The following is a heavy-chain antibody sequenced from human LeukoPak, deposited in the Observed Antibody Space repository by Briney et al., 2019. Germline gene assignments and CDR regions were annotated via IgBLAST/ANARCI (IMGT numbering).Heavy chain of an antibody. V-gene: IGHV1-69*04. CDR3: ARGPYDSSGYYDGSTYWYFDL. CDR1: GGTFSSYA. CDR2: IIPILGIA. J-gene: IGHJ2*01. Sequence: VASEKVSCKASGGTFSSYAISWVRQAPGQGLEWMGRIIPILGIANYAQKFQGRVTITADKSTSTAYMELSSLRSEDTAVYYCARGPYDSSGYYDGSTYWYFDLWGRGTLVTVSS. D-gene: IGHD3-22*01.